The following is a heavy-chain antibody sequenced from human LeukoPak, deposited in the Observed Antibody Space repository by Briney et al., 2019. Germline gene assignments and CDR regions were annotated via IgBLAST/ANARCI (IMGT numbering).Heavy chain of an antibody. Sequence: SETLSLTCTVSGGSISSYYGSWIRQPPGKGLEGIGYIYYSGSTNYNPSLKSRVTISVDTSKNQFSLKLSSVTAADTAVYYCAREGPYGFVDYWGQGTLVTVSS. V-gene: IGHV4-59*01. J-gene: IGHJ4*02. D-gene: IGHD3/OR15-3a*01. CDR3: AREGPYGFVDY. CDR1: GGSISSYY. CDR2: IYYSGST.